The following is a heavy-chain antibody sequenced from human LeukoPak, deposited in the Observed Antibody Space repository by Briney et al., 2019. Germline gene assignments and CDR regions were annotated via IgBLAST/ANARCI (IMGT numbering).Heavy chain of an antibody. J-gene: IGHJ4*02. V-gene: IGHV4-39*01. D-gene: IGHD3-22*01. CDR2: IHYSGST. CDR1: GGSIRSSSYY. Sequence: SETLSLTCNISGGSIRSSSYYWGWIRQPPGKGLDWIGSIHYSGSTYYNPSLKSRVTISLDSSKNQFSLKLSSVTTSYTAVYYCARLDLALGYYLTSFDYWGQGTLVTVSS. CDR3: ARLDLALGYYLTSFDY.